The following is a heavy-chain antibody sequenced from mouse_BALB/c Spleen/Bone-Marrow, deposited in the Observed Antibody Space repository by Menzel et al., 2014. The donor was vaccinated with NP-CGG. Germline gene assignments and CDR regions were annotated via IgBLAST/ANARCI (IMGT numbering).Heavy chain of an antibody. Sequence: EVQGVESGGDLVKPGGSLKLSCAASGFTFSGYGMSWVRQTPDKGLELVATISGSGSSTYYPDSVKGRFTISRDNARNTLYLQMSSLKSEDTAMYYCARGRDWFDYWGQGTTFTVSS. J-gene: IGHJ2*01. CDR3: ARGRDWFDY. D-gene: IGHD3-3*01. V-gene: IGHV5-6-3*01. CDR1: GFTFSGYG. CDR2: ISGSGSST.